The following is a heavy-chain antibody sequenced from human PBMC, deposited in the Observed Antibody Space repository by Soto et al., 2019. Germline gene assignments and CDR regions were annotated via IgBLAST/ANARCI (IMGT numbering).Heavy chain of an antibody. CDR1: GFTFDDYA. CDR3: AKDGMSKYYYDSSGYLS. Sequence: PGGSLRLSCAASGFTFDDYAMHWVRQAPGKGLEWVSGISWNSGSIGYADSVKGRFTISRDNAKNSLYLQMNSLRAEDTALYYCAKDGMSKYYYDSSGYLSWGQGTLVTVSS. CDR2: ISWNSGSI. D-gene: IGHD3-22*01. V-gene: IGHV3-9*01. J-gene: IGHJ4*02.